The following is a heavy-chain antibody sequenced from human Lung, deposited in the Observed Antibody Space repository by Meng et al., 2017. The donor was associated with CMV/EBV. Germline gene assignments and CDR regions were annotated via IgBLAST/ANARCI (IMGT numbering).Heavy chain of an antibody. Sequence: GGSLRLXCAASGFTFSSYAMHWVRQAPGKGLEWVAVISYDGSNRYYADSVKGRFTISRDNSKNTLYLQMNSLRAEDTAVYYCARDTSRGQWLYYYYGMDGWXQGTTVTVSS. CDR1: GFTFSSYA. V-gene: IGHV3-30*04. D-gene: IGHD6-19*01. CDR3: ARDTSRGQWLYYYYGMDG. CDR2: ISYDGSNR. J-gene: IGHJ6*02.